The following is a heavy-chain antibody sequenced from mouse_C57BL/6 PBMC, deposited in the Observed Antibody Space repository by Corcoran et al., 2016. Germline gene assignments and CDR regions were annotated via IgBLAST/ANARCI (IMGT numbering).Heavy chain of an antibody. CDR3: ACMGLLYYSAMDY. CDR1: GYTFTDYY. Sequence: QVQLKQSGAELVRPGASVKVSCKASGYTFTDYYINWVKQRPGQGLEWIARIDPGSGNTYYNEKFKGKATLTAEKSSSTAYMQLSSLTSEDSVVYFCACMGLLYYSAMDYWGQGTSVTVSS. J-gene: IGHJ4*01. CDR2: IDPGSGNT. D-gene: IGHD2-10*01. V-gene: IGHV1-76*01.